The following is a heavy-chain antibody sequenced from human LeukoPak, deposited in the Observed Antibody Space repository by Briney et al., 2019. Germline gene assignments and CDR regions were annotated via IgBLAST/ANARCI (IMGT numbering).Heavy chain of an antibody. D-gene: IGHD1-26*01. CDR2: IKGDESAR. V-gene: IGHV3-7*01. CDR1: GFTFSTYW. J-gene: IGHJ4*02. CDR3: ARDVGGSLDY. Sequence: QPGGSLRLSCAASGFTFSTYWMAWVRQAPRKGLEWVANIKGDESARHQADSVKGRFTISRDNAQNSVYLQMSSLRGEDTAVYYCARDVGGSLDYWGQGTLVTVSS.